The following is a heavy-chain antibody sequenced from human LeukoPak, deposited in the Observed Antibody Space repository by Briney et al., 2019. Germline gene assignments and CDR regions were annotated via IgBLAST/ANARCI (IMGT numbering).Heavy chain of an antibody. CDR3: AKGRGYCTGGSCYSDY. CDR2: ISGSDGST. V-gene: IGHV3-23*01. Sequence: PGGSLRLSCTASGLTFSNYAMSWVRQAPGKGLEWVSTISGSDGSTYYADSVKGRFTISRDNSKNTLYLQMNSLRVEDTAIYYCAKGRGYCTGGSCYSDYWGQGTLVTVSS. J-gene: IGHJ4*02. CDR1: GLTFSNYA. D-gene: IGHD2-15*01.